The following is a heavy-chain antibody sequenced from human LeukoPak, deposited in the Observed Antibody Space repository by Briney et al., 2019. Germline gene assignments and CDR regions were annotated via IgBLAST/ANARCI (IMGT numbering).Heavy chain of an antibody. CDR3: ARDADSSGYYYGYFDY. V-gene: IGHV1-46*01. CDR1: GYTFTSYY. CDR2: INPSGGST. J-gene: IGHJ4*02. D-gene: IGHD3-22*01. Sequence: ASVKVSCEASGYTFTSYYMHWVRQAPGQGLEWMGIINPSGGSTSYAQKFQGRVTMTRDTSTSTVYMELSSLRSEDTAVYYCARDADSSGYYYGYFDYWGQGTLVTVSS.